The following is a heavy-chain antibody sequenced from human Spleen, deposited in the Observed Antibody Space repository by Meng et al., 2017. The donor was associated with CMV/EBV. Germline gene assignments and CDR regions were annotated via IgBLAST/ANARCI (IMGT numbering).Heavy chain of an antibody. CDR3: AREGETGTTSFYYYYGLDV. D-gene: IGHD1-7*01. CDR1: GFTFSSYA. V-gene: IGHV3-30*04. Sequence: GGSLRLSCAASGFTFSSYAMHWVRQAPGKGLQWVSGISYDGRDEWPADSVKGRFTISRDNSKNTLYLQMNNLRGEDTAVYYCAREGETGTTSFYYYYGLDVWGQGTTVTVS. CDR2: ISYDGRDE. J-gene: IGHJ6*02.